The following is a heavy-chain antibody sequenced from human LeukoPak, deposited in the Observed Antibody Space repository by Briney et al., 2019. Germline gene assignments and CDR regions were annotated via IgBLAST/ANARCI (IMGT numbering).Heavy chain of an antibody. J-gene: IGHJ6*02. CDR1: GGSISSYY. CDR3: ARHRYGDYYYYYGMDV. D-gene: IGHD4-17*01. Sequence: SETLSLTCTVSGGSISSYYRSWIRQPPGKGLEWIGYIYYSGSTNYNPSLKSRVTISVDTSKNQFSLKLSSVTAADTAVYYCARHRYGDYYYYYGMDVWGQGTTVTVSS. CDR2: IYYSGST. V-gene: IGHV4-59*08.